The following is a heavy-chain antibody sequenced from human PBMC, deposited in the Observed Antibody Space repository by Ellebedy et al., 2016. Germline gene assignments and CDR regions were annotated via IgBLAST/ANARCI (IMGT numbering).Heavy chain of an antibody. D-gene: IGHD2-21*02. J-gene: IGHJ4*02. V-gene: IGHV3-64D*06. CDR2: ISSYGRST. CDR1: GFTFSKFA. CDR3: VKDRLSCGGDCFPGLFDY. Sequence: GESLKISXAPSGFTFSKFAMSWVRQAPGKGLEWVSAISSYGRSTYYGDSVKGRFTISRDNSKNTLYLHMSSLRADDTAVYYCVKDRLSCGGDCFPGLFDYWGQGTLVTVSS.